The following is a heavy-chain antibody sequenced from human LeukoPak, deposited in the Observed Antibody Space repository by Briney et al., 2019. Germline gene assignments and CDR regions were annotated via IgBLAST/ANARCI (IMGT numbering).Heavy chain of an antibody. V-gene: IGHV3-30*18. Sequence: GRSLRLSCAASGFTFCSYGTHWVRQAPGKGLEWVAVISYDGSNKYYADSVKGRFTISRDNSKNTLYLQMNSLRAEDTAVYYCAKVPGYSSGWYYFDYWGQGTLVTVSS. D-gene: IGHD6-19*01. J-gene: IGHJ4*02. CDR3: AKVPGYSSGWYYFDY. CDR2: ISYDGSNK. CDR1: GFTFCSYG.